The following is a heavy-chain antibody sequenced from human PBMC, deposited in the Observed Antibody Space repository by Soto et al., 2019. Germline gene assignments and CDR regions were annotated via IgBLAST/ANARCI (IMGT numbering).Heavy chain of an antibody. V-gene: IGHV4-59*08. J-gene: IGHJ4*02. CDR2: ISYSGGT. D-gene: IGHD3-22*01. CDR3: ARRGHYYDTSGYYSY. CDR1: GGSISSYY. Sequence: QVQLQESGPGLVKPSETLSLTCTVSGGSISSYYWSWIRQPPGKGLEWIGYISYSGGTNYNPSLKSRVTISVDMSKNQFSLKLSSVTAADTAVYYCARRGHYYDTSGYYSYWGQGTLVTVSS.